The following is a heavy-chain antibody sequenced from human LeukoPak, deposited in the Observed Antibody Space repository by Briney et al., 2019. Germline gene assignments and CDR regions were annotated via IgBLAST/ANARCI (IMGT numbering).Heavy chain of an antibody. CDR3: AGAPRPSQG. J-gene: IGHJ4*02. CDR2: ISSSSSYI. CDR1: GFTFSSYS. V-gene: IGHV3-21*01. Sequence: GGSLRLSCAASGFTFSSYSMNWVRQAPGKGLEWVSSISSSSSYIYYADSVKGRFTISRDNAKNSLYLQMNILRAEDTAVYYCAGAPRPSQGWGQGTLVTVSS.